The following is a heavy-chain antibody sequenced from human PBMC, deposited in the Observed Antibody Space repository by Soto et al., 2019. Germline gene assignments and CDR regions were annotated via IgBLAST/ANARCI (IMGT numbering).Heavy chain of an antibody. CDR1: GFTFSSYS. V-gene: IGHV3-21*06. CDR2: ISSTTNYI. CDR3: ARVSEVAGTLYYFDY. D-gene: IGHD6-19*01. Sequence: GGSLRLSCAASGFTFSSYSMNWVRQAPGKGLEWVSSISSTTNYIYYGDSMKGRFTISRDNAKNSLYLEMNSLRAEDTAVYYCARVSEVAGTLYYFDYWGQGTLVTVSS. J-gene: IGHJ4*02.